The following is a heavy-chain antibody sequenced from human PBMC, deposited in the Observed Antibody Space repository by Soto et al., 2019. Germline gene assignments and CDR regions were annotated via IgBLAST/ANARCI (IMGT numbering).Heavy chain of an antibody. CDR2: INHSGRI. CDR3: AVWILQVPTYGMDV. V-gene: IGHV4-34*01. D-gene: IGHD1-1*01. Sequence: QVQLKQWGAGLLKTSETLSLTCAVSGVSFSGCYWRWIREPRGRGRAWIGEINHSGRINYNPSLQIRVTISVDTSKIQFSLKRSSVTAADTAVDCFAVWILQVPTYGMDVWGQGTTVTGSS. J-gene: IGHJ6*02. CDR1: GVSFSGCY.